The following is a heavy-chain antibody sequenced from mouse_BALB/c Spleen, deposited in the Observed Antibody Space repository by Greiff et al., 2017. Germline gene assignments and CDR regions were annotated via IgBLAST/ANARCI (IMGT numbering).Heavy chain of an antibody. V-gene: IGHV1S81*02. CDR1: GYTFTSYY. CDR2: INPSNGGT. Sequence: VQLQQPGAELVKPGASVKLSCKASGYTFTSYYMYWVKQRPGQGLEWIGGINPSNGGTNFNEKFKSKATLTVDKSSSTAYMQLSSLTSEDSAVYYCTRLYYRYDWFAYWGQGTLVTVSA. J-gene: IGHJ3*01. CDR3: TRLYYRYDWFAY. D-gene: IGHD2-14*01.